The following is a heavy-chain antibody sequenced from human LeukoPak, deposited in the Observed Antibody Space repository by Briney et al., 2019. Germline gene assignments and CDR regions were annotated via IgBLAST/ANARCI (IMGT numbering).Heavy chain of an antibody. J-gene: IGHJ3*02. CDR1: GFSFSGHS. V-gene: IGHV3-11*01. D-gene: IGHD2-21*02. Sequence: PGGSLRLSCAASGFSFSGHSMTWIRQALGKGLEFISYISAGGSLKYSADSVRGRFTISRDNAGNSLYLQMNSVRAEDTAVYYCARDSLGCGGDCYTFDNWGQGILVTVSS. CDR2: ISAGGSLK. CDR3: ARDSLGCGGDCYTFDN.